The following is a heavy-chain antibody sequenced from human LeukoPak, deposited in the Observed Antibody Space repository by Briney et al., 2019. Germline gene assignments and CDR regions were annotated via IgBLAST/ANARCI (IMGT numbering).Heavy chain of an antibody. CDR1: GFTFSSYW. CDR3: AREGHCSGGSCYGDLDY. Sequence: GGSLRLSCAASGFTFSSYWVTWVRQAPGKGLEWVANIKQDGSQKYYVDSVKGRFTISRDNAKNSLYLQMNSLRAEDTAVYYCAREGHCSGGSCYGDLDYWGQGTLVTVSS. V-gene: IGHV3-7*01. CDR2: IKQDGSQK. D-gene: IGHD2-15*01. J-gene: IGHJ4*02.